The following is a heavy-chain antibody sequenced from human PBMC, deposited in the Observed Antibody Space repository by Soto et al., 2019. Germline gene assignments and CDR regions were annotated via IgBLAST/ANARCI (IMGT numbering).Heavy chain of an antibody. D-gene: IGHD3-16*01. CDR3: AMDVIGRDNYETIVYYFDH. CDR1: GYTFTKFH. J-gene: IGHJ4*02. Sequence: ASVKVSCKASGYTFTKFHIHWVRQAPGQGLEWMGMIDPSGGVTRDAQRFQGRITMTSDTSTSSVYMELRGLTSEDTAVYYCAMDVIGRDNYETIVYYFDHWGPGTLVTVSS. CDR2: IDPSGGVT. V-gene: IGHV1-46*01.